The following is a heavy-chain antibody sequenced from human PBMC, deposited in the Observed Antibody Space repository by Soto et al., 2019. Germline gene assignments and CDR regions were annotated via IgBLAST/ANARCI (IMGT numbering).Heavy chain of an antibody. CDR2: IYYSGST. V-gene: IGHV4-39*01. CDR3: ARQSELSFLVYGEY. CDR1: GGSISSSSYY. J-gene: IGHJ4*02. D-gene: IGHD3-16*02. Sequence: SETLSLTCTVSGGSISSSSYYWGWIRQPPGKGLEWIGSIYYSGSTYYNPSLKSRVTISVDTSKNQFSLKLSSVTAADTAVYYCARQSELSFLVYGEYWGQGTLVTVSS.